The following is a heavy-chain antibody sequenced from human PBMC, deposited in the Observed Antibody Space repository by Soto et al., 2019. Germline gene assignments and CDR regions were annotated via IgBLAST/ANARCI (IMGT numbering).Heavy chain of an antibody. CDR3: ERDNGYGHFDS. Sequence: SETLSLTCTVSGASISSGRSYWSWIRQHPGKGLEWIGYMFYSGSTYYHPSLKSRVNISADTSKNQFSLRLTSVTPADTAVYYCERDNGYGHFDSWGQGTLVTVSS. J-gene: IGHJ4*02. D-gene: IGHD5-12*01. CDR2: MFYSGST. CDR1: GASISSGRSY. V-gene: IGHV4-31*03.